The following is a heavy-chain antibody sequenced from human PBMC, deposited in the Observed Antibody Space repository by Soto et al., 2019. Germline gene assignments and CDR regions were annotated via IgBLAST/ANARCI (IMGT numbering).Heavy chain of an antibody. CDR2: IDPSDSYT. J-gene: IGHJ6*02. Sequence: LKISCKGSGYSFTSYWISWVRQMPGKGLEWMGRIDPSDSYTNYSPSFQGHVTISADKSISTAYLQWGSLKASDTAMYYCARHRAAATPRGYYYYGMDVWGQGTTVTVSS. CDR1: GYSFTSYW. V-gene: IGHV5-10-1*01. CDR3: ARHRAAATPRGYYYYGMDV. D-gene: IGHD6-13*01.